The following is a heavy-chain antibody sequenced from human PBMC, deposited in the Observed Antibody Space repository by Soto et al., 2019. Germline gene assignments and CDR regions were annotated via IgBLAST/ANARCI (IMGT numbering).Heavy chain of an antibody. CDR3: ARVGTPIAARPSYYYGMDV. CDR1: GGTFSSYA. D-gene: IGHD6-6*01. J-gene: IGHJ6*02. Sequence: VASVKVSCKASGGTFSSYAISWVRQAPGQGLEWMGGIIPIFGTANYAQKFQGRVTITADESTSTAYMELSSLRSEDTAVYYCARVGTPIAARPSYYYGMDVWGQGTTVTVSS. CDR2: IIPIFGTA. V-gene: IGHV1-69*13.